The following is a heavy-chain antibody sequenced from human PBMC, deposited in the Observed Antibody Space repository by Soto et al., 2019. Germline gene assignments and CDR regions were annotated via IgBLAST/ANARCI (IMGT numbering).Heavy chain of an antibody. J-gene: IGHJ4*02. V-gene: IGHV4-59*12. Sequence: SETLSLTCTVSGGSISSYYWSWIRQPPGKGLEWIGYIYYSGSTNYNPSLKSRVTISVDTSKNQFSLKLNSMTAADTAVYYCARDLLYYDSSGSPSDYWGQGTLVTVSS. CDR2: IYYSGST. CDR1: GGSISSYY. D-gene: IGHD3-22*01. CDR3: ARDLLYYDSSGSPSDY.